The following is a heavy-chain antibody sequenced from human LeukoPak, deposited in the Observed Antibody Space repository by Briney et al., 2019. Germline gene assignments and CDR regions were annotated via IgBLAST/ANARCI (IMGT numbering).Heavy chain of an antibody. CDR1: GFSFTGYW. CDR2: IKQDETEK. J-gene: IGHJ3*02. D-gene: IGHD5-24*01. V-gene: IGHV3-7*01. Sequence: GGSLRLSCVASGFSFTGYWMSWVRQAPGKGLEWVANIKQDETEKYYVDSVKGRFTTSRDNTKNSVFLQMNSLRAEDTAVYYCAKVMSWLQDAFDIWGQGTMVTVSS. CDR3: AKVMSWLQDAFDI.